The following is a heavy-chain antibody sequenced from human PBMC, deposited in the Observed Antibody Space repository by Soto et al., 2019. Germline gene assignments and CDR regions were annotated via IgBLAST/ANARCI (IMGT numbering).Heavy chain of an antibody. J-gene: IGHJ6*02. D-gene: IGHD1-1*01. CDR1: GFPFSCYG. CDR3: AKDYAEQRYYYYGMDV. V-gene: IGHV3-30*18. CDR2: ISYDGSNK. Sequence: PGGSLRLSCAASGFPFSCYGMHWVRPAPGKGLELVAVISYDGSNKYYADSVKGRFTISRDNSKNTLYLQMNSLRAEDTAVYYCAKDYAEQRYYYYGMDVWGQGTTVTVSS.